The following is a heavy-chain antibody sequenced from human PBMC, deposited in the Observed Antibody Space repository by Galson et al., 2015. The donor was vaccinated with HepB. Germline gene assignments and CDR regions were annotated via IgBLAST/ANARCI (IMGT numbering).Heavy chain of an antibody. Sequence: SVKVSCKASGYTFTSYDINWVRQATGQGLEWMGWMNPNSGNTGYAQKFQGRVTMTRNTSISTAYMELSSLRSEDTAVYYCARVVRNEYYYYYYRDVWGKGTTVTVSS. CDR3: ARVVRNEYYYYYYRDV. CDR2: MNPNSGNT. V-gene: IGHV1-8*01. D-gene: IGHD4-23*01. J-gene: IGHJ6*03. CDR1: GYTFTSYD.